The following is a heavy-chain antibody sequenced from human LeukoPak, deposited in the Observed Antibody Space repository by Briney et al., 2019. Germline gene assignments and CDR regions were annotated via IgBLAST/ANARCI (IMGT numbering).Heavy chain of an antibody. V-gene: IGHV3-23*01. Sequence: PGGSLRLSCAASGFTFSSYGMHWVRQAPGKGLEWVSAISGSGGSTYYADSVKGRFTISRDNSKNTLYLQMNSLRAEDTAVYYCANIHYYYYYGMDVWGQGTTVTVSS. CDR2: ISGSGGST. J-gene: IGHJ6*02. CDR3: ANIHYYYYYGMDV. CDR1: GFTFSSYG.